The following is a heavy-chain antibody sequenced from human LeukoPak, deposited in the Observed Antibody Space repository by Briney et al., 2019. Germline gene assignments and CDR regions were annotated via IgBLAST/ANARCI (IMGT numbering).Heavy chain of an antibody. Sequence: PSETLSLTRTVSGGSISSYYWSWIRQPPGKGLEWIGYIYYSGSTNYNPSLKSRVTISLDTSKNQFSLKLSSVTAADTAVYYCARSGGTPFDYWGQGTLVTVSS. CDR1: GGSISSYY. D-gene: IGHD1-26*01. V-gene: IGHV4-59*01. CDR2: IYYSGST. CDR3: ARSGGTPFDY. J-gene: IGHJ4*02.